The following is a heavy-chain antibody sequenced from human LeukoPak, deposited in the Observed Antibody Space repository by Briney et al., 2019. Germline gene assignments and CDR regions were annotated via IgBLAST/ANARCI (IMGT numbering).Heavy chain of an antibody. CDR2: ISGSGGST. D-gene: IGHD6-19*01. V-gene: IGHV3-23*01. Sequence: GGSLRLSCAASGSTFSSYAMSWVRQAPGKGLEWVSAISGSGGSTYYADSVQGRFTISKDNSKNTLYLQMNSLRPEDTAVYFCARASRWLAFDNWGQGTLVTVSS. J-gene: IGHJ4*02. CDR3: ARASRWLAFDN. CDR1: GSTFSSYA.